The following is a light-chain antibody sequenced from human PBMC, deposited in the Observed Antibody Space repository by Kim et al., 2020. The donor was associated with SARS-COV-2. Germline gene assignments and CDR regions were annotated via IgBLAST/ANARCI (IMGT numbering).Light chain of an antibody. CDR1: QSVSSN. V-gene: IGKV3-15*01. CDR3: QQYNNWPLRT. Sequence: SPGERATLSCRASQSVSSNLAWYQQKPGQAPRLLIYGASTRATGIPARFSGSGSGTEFTLTISSLQSEDFAVYYCQQYNNWPLRTFGQGTKVEIK. J-gene: IGKJ1*01. CDR2: GAS.